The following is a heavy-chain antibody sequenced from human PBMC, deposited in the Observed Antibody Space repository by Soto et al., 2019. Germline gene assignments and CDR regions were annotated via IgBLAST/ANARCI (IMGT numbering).Heavy chain of an antibody. J-gene: IGHJ6*02. CDR3: ASSVWYTYFYYGLDV. CDR1: GFALSRYW. V-gene: IGHV3-74*01. D-gene: IGHD6-19*01. Sequence: QLVESGGASVQPGGSLRLSCTASGFALSRYWMYWVRQVPGKGLVWVSHINSGGNITPYADSVRGRFTISRDNSKNTLQLDMHSLTTDDTAMYFCASSVWYTYFYYGLDVWGHGTTVTVSS. CDR2: INSGGNIT.